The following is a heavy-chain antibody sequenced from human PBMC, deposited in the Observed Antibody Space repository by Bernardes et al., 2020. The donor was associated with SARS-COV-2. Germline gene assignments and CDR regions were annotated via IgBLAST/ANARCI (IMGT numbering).Heavy chain of an antibody. CDR1: GFTFSSYC. Sequence: GGSLRLSCAASGFTFSSYCMHWVRQAPGKGLVWVSRINSDGSSTSYADSVKGRFTISRDNAKNTLYLQMNSLRAEDTAVYYCARAPTIVGGNLDYWGQGTLVTVSS. J-gene: IGHJ4*02. V-gene: IGHV3-74*01. CDR2: INSDGSST. CDR3: ARAPTIVGGNLDY. D-gene: IGHD2-21*01.